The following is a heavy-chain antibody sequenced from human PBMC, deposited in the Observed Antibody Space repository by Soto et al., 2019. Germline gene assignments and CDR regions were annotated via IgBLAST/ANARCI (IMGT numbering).Heavy chain of an antibody. CDR3: ARLLSSMGVQNFWSGYPTTEIDY. CDR2: IYYSGST. CDR1: GGSISSSSYY. J-gene: IGHJ4*02. D-gene: IGHD3-3*01. Sequence: SETLSLTCTVSGGSISSSSYYWGWIRQPPGKGLEWIGSIYYSGSTYYKTSLKSRVTISVDTSKNQFSLKLSSVTAADTAVYYCARLLSSMGVQNFWSGYPTTEIDYWGQGTLVTVSS. V-gene: IGHV4-39*01.